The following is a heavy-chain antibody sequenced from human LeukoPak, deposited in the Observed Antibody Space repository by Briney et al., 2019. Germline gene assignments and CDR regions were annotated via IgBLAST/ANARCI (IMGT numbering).Heavy chain of an antibody. CDR3: ARDRMYYFDY. CDR2: IKQDGSEK. J-gene: IGHJ4*02. V-gene: IGHV3-7*01. Sequence: PVGSLRLSRAASGFTFSSYWMSWVRQAPGKGLEWVANIKQDGSEKYYVDSVKGRFTISRDNAKNSLYLQMNSLRAEDTAVCYCARDRMYYFDYWGQGTLVTVSS. CDR1: GFTFSSYW.